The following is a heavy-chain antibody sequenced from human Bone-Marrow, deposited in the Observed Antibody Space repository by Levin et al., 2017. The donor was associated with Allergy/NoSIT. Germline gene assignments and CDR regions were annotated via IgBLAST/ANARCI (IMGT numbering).Heavy chain of an antibody. CDR1: GFRFSDYV. V-gene: IGHV3-23*01. CDR3: VRTPGAIVVTPYFDY. Sequence: GESLKISCLASGFRFSDYVMNWVRQAPGKGLEWVSVISGSGDNTYYADSVKGRFTISRDTSKNTLYLQMNSLSAEDTATYYCVRTPGAIVVTPYFDYWGQGTLVTVSS. D-gene: IGHD2-21*01. CDR2: ISGSGDNT. J-gene: IGHJ4*02.